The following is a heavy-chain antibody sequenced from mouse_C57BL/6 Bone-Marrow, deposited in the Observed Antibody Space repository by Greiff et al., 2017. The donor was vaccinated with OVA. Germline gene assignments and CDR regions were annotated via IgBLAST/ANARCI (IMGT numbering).Heavy chain of an antibody. D-gene: IGHD3-3*01. Sequence: QVQLQQPGAELVRPGTSVKLSCKASGYPFTSYWMHWVKQRPGQGLEWIGVIDPSDSYTNYNQKFKGKATLTVDTSSSTAYMQLSSLTSEDSAVYYCARRGQDYAMDYWGQGTSVTVSS. CDR1: GYPFTSYW. V-gene: IGHV1-59*01. CDR3: ARRGQDYAMDY. J-gene: IGHJ4*01. CDR2: IDPSDSYT.